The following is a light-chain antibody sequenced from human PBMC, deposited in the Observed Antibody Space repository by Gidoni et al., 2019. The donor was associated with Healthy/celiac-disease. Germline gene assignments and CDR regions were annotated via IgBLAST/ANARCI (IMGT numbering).Light chain of an antibody. V-gene: IGKV1-33*01. CDR1: QDISNY. J-gene: IGKJ4*01. Sequence: DTQMTQSPSSLSASVGDRVTITCQASQDISNYLNWYQQKPGKAPKLLIYDASNLETGVPSRFSGSGAGTDLTYTISSLQPEDIATYYCQQYDNLPLTFXGXTKVEIK. CDR2: DAS. CDR3: QQYDNLPLT.